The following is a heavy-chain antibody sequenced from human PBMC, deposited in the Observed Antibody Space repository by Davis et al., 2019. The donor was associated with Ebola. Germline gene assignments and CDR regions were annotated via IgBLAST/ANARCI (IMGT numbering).Heavy chain of an antibody. D-gene: IGHD1-1*01. CDR3: AREGGSVSSERYYYYGMDV. V-gene: IGHV1-69*04. J-gene: IGHJ6*02. CDR2: IIPILGIA. CDR1: GGTFSSYA. Sequence: SVKVSCKASGGTFSSYAISWVRQPPGQGLEWMGRIIPILGIANYAQKFQGRVTITADKSTSTAYMELSSLRSEDTAVYYCAREGGSVSSERYYYYGMDVWGQGTTVTVSS.